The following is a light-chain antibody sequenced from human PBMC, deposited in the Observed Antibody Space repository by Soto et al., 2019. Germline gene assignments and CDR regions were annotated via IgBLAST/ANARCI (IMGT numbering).Light chain of an antibody. J-gene: IGLJ3*02. V-gene: IGLV2-14*01. Sequence: QSVLTQPASVSGSPGQSITIPCTGTSSDVGGYNSVSWYRHYPGKAPQVLIHEATERPSGISGRFSGAKSDNTASLTISGLQADDEAIYYCSSYTSSATWVFGGGTKLTVL. CDR1: SSDVGGYNS. CDR3: SSYTSSATWV. CDR2: EAT.